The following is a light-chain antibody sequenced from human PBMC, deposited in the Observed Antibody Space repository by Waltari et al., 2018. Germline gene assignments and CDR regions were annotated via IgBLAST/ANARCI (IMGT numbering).Light chain of an antibody. J-gene: IGKJ1*01. Sequence: IVLTQSPGSLSSSPGERVTLPCRASQSVSRALAWYQQKPGQAPRLLIFGASNRATGIPERFSGSGSETDFSLTISRLEPEDFAVYYCQHYVRLPATFGRGTKVEIK. CDR1: QSVSRA. V-gene: IGKV3-20*01. CDR2: GAS. CDR3: QHYVRLPAT.